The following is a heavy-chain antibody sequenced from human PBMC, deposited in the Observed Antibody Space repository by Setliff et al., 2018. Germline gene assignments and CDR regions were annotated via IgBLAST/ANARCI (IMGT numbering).Heavy chain of an antibody. CDR2: INHSGTT. D-gene: IGHD4-17*01. CDR3: ARETTMTYYFYYMDV. V-gene: IGHV4-34*01. Sequence: SETLSLTCAVYGGSFSDYYWSWIRQSPGRGLEWIGEINHSGTTNYNPSLKTRVTISVDTSKNQFSLTLSSVTAADTAVYYCARETTMTYYFYYMDVWGKGTTVTVSS. J-gene: IGHJ6*03. CDR1: GGSFSDYY.